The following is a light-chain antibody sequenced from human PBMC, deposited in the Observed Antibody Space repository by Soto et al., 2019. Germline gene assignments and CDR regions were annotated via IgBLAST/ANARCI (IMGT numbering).Light chain of an antibody. Sequence: QSVLTQPASVSGSPGQSITISCTGTSSDVGSYNLVSWYQQHPGKAPKLMIYEGSKRPSGVSNRLSGSKSGNTASLTISGLQAEDEADYYCCSYARSSTYVFGTGTKVTVL. CDR3: CSYARSSTYV. CDR1: SSDVGSYNL. J-gene: IGLJ1*01. CDR2: EGS. V-gene: IGLV2-23*01.